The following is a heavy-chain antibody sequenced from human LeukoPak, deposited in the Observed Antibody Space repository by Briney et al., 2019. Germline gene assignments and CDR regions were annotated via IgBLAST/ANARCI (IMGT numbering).Heavy chain of an antibody. CDR2: ISGSGGST. Sequence: GGSLRLSCAASGFTLSSYAMSRVRQAPGKGLEWVSAISGSGGSTYYADSVKGRFTISRDNSKNTLYLQMNSLRAEDTAVYYCAKDLRLFHANWFDPWGQGTLVTVSS. D-gene: IGHD3-22*01. CDR3: AKDLRLFHANWFDP. J-gene: IGHJ5*02. CDR1: GFTLSSYA. V-gene: IGHV3-23*01.